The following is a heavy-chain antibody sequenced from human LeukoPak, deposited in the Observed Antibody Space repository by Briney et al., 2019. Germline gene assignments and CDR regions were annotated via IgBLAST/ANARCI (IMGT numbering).Heavy chain of an antibody. D-gene: IGHD2-15*01. CDR1: GGTFSSYA. CDR2: IIPIFGTA. Sequence: SVKVSCKASGGTFSSYAISWVRQAPGQGLEWMGGIIPIFGTANYAQKLQDRVTMTTDTSTSTAYMELRSLRSDDTAVYYCATRVHCSGGSCYSGYDAFDMWGQGTMVTVSS. CDR3: ATRVHCSGGSCYSGYDAFDM. J-gene: IGHJ3*02. V-gene: IGHV1-69*05.